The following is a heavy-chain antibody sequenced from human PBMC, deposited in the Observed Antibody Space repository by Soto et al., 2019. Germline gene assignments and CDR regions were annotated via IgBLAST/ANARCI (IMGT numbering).Heavy chain of an antibody. V-gene: IGHV4-4*02. CDR2: IYNSGSA. J-gene: IGHJ4*02. D-gene: IGHD1-1*01. CDR1: GGSVATDNW. CDR3: ARAVALPGLFYLDY. Sequence: PSETLSLTCAVSGGSVATDNWWGWVRQTPGKGLEWIAEIYNSGSANYNPSLKSRVTISVDKSKNQFSLKLISVTAADTAIYFCARAVALPGLFYLDYWGQGSLVTVSS.